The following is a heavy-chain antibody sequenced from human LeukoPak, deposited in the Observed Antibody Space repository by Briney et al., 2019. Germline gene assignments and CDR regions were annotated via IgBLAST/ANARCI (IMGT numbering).Heavy chain of an antibody. Sequence: SETLSLTCTVSGGSISSSSYYWGWIRQPPGKGPECIGNIYSSGATYYIPSLKSRVTISVHTSKNQISLNLRSVTAADTAVYYCARVVTAGSYYFDYWGHGTLVTVSS. CDR3: ARVVTAGSYYFDY. CDR1: GGSISSSSYY. CDR2: IYSSGAT. J-gene: IGHJ4*01. V-gene: IGHV4-39*07. D-gene: IGHD6-13*01.